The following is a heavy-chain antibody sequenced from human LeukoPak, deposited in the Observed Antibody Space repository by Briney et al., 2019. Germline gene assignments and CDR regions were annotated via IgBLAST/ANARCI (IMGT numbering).Heavy chain of an antibody. D-gene: IGHD6-25*01. CDR3: ARGYQYSSVGYYYYYMDV. J-gene: IGHJ6*03. CDR1: GGSISNYY. Sequence: SETLSLTCAVSGGSISNYYWTWVRQPPGKGLEWSGYIYYTGSTNYNPSLKSRVTISVDTSKNQFSLKLSSMTAADTAVYYCARGYQYSSVGYYYYYMDVWGKGTTVTVSS. V-gene: IGHV4-59*08. CDR2: IYYTGST.